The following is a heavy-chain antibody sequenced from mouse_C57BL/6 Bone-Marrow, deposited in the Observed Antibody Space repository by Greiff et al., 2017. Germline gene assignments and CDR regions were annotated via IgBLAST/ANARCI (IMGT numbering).Heavy chain of an antibody. CDR2: IYPGDGDT. V-gene: IGHV1-82*01. J-gene: IGHJ3*01. CDR1: GYAFSSSW. CDR3: AGYDGYYIAWFAY. Sequence: QVQLQPSGPELVKPGASVKISCKASGYAFSSSWMNWVKQRPGKGLEWIGRIYPGDGDTNYNGKFKGKATLTAAKSSSAASMQRSSLTSEDSAVYFCAGYDGYYIAWFAYWGQGTLVTVSA. D-gene: IGHD2-3*01.